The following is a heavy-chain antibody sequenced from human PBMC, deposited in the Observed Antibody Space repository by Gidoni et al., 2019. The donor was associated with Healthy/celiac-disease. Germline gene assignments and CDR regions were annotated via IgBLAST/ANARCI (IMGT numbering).Heavy chain of an antibody. Sequence: EVQPVESGGGLVQPGGSLRLSCAASGFTFSSYDMHWVRQATGKGLEWVSAIGTAGDTYYPGSVKGRFTISRENAKNSLYLQMNSLRAGDTAVYYCARESAVAGNFDYWGQGTLVTVSS. CDR2: IGTAGDT. J-gene: IGHJ4*02. V-gene: IGHV3-13*01. CDR3: ARESAVAGNFDY. CDR1: GFTFSSYD. D-gene: IGHD6-19*01.